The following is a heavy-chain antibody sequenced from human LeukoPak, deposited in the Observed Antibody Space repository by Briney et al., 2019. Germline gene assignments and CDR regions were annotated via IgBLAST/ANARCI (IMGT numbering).Heavy chain of an antibody. V-gene: IGHV1-24*01. Sequence: ASVKVSCKVSGYTLTELSMHWVRQAPGKGLEWMGGFDPEDGETIYAQKFQGRVTMTEDTSTGTAYMELSSLRSEDTAVYYCARALGYCTNGVCRVFDYWGQGTLVTVSS. D-gene: IGHD2-8*01. CDR2: FDPEDGET. CDR3: ARALGYCTNGVCRVFDY. CDR1: GYTLTELS. J-gene: IGHJ4*02.